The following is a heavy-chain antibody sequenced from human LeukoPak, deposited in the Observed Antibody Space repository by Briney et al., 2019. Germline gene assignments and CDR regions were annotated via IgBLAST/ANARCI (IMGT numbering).Heavy chain of an antibody. Sequence: SVKLSCKASGGTFSSYTISWVRQAPGQGHEWEGRIIPILGIANYAQKFQSRVTTTADKSTSTAYMELSSLRSEHTAVYYSARGGKIAIGLLQEIHFDSSGQGTLVTVSS. CDR3: ARGGKIAIGLLQEIHFDS. CDR2: IIPILGIA. D-gene: IGHD5-24*01. CDR1: GGTFSSYT. J-gene: IGHJ4*02. V-gene: IGHV1-69*02.